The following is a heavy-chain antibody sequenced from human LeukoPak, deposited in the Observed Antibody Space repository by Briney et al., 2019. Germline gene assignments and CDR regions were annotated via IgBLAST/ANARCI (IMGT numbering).Heavy chain of an antibody. CDR2: IYYSGST. CDR3: ARADRITMVRGVILFVY. Sequence: SETLSLTCTVSGGSISSYYWSWIRQPPGKGLEWIGYIYYSGSTNYNPSLKSRVTISVDTSKNQFSLKLSSVTAADTAAYYCARADRITMVRGVILFVYWGQGTLVTVSS. V-gene: IGHV4-59*01. D-gene: IGHD3-10*01. CDR1: GGSISSYY. J-gene: IGHJ4*02.